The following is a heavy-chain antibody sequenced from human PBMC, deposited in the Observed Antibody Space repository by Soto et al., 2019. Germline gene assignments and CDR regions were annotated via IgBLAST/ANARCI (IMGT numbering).Heavy chain of an antibody. CDR3: ARTTPAAESYYYYGMDV. Sequence: SETLSLTCTVPGYSIGSYYWRWIRQPPGKGLEWIGYTYYSGSTNYTPSLKTRVTISVDTSKNQFSLKLSSVTAADTAVYYCARTTPAAESYYYYGMDVWGQGTTVTVS. J-gene: IGHJ6*02. D-gene: IGHD6-25*01. CDR2: TYYSGST. CDR1: GYSIGSYY. V-gene: IGHV4-59*01.